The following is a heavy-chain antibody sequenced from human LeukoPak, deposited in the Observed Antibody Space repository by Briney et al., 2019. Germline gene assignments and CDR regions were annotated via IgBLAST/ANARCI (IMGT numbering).Heavy chain of an antibody. D-gene: IGHD6-13*01. CDR2: INPNTGGT. CDR3: ARDWGRAAAPG. V-gene: IGHV1-2*02. J-gene: IGHJ3*01. CDR1: GFTFTGYC. Sequence: ASVKVSCKTSGFTFTGYCIYWVRQAPGQGLEWMGWINPNTGGTNYAQKFQARGTMTRDTSISTAYMELSRLTSDDTAVYYCARDWGRAAAPGWGQGTLVTVSS.